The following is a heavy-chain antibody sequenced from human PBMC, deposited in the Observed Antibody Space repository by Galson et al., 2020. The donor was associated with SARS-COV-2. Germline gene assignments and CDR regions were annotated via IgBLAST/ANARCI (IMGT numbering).Heavy chain of an antibody. V-gene: IGHV4-59*07. CDR1: GGSLRSYY. Sequence: SDTLSLDCSVSGGSLRSYYWSWIRQSPGKGLEWIGYIYHNGRTHYNPSLQSRLIISIDNSRDQLSLNLSSVTAADTAVYFWARGWGVRYFDLWGLGRLVTVSS. D-gene: IGHD6-19*01. CDR2: IYHNGRT. J-gene: IGHJ2*01. CDR3: ARGWGVRYFDL.